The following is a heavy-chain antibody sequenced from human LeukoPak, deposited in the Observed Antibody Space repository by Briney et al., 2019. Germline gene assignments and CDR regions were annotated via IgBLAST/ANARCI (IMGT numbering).Heavy chain of an antibody. V-gene: IGHV3-72*01. J-gene: IGHJ3*02. CDR1: GFILSDHY. CDR2: SRNKANSYTT. Sequence: GGSLRLSCATSGFILSDHYIDWFRQAPGKGLEWVGHSRNKANSYTTEYAASVKGRFTISRDDSQKSVYLQMNSLKTEDTAVYYCARVGPPGSHTFDIWGQGTMVTVSS. CDR3: ARVGPPGSHTFDI.